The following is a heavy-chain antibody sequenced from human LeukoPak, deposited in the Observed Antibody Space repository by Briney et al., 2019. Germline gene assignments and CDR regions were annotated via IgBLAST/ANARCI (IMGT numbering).Heavy chain of an antibody. J-gene: IGHJ4*02. D-gene: IGHD3-22*01. V-gene: IGHV3-30-3*01. CDR3: YLDYYDSSGYSAVY. CDR1: GFTFSNFA. Sequence: GGSLRLSCAASGFTFSNFAMHWVRQAPGKGLEWVAVISYDGSNKYYADPVKGRFTISRDNSKNTLYLQMNSLRAEDTAVYYSYLDYYDSSGYSAVYWGQGTLVTVSS. CDR2: ISYDGSNK.